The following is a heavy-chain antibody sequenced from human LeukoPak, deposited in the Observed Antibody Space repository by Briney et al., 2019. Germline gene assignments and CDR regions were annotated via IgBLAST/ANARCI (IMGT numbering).Heavy chain of an antibody. CDR3: AIKRYDRSGLLPLVPAS. D-gene: IGHD3-22*01. CDR1: GFTFSRHD. Sequence: GGSLTLPCAASGFTFSRHDVNWLRQAPGKGLEWISSISSGSIYAHYSDSVEGRFSISRDDANSFLYLQIRRLRAEDTAVYYCAIKRYDRSGLLPLVPASWGQGTLVTVSS. J-gene: IGHJ4*02. V-gene: IGHV3-21*01. CDR2: ISSGSIYA.